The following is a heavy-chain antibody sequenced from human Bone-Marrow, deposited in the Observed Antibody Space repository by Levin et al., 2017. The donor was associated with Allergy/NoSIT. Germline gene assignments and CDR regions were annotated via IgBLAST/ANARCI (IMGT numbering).Heavy chain of an antibody. Sequence: GESLKISCAASGFIFSDYYMSWIRQAPGKGLEWISYISDTSYTNYADSVKGRFTISRDDAKNSLYLQMNSLRVDDTAVYYCAKDYHDSSGYRIDAFDIWGQGTMVTVSS. D-gene: IGHD3-22*01. V-gene: IGHV3-11*05. J-gene: IGHJ3*02. CDR1: GFIFSDYY. CDR3: AKDYHDSSGYRIDAFDI. CDR2: ISDTSYT.